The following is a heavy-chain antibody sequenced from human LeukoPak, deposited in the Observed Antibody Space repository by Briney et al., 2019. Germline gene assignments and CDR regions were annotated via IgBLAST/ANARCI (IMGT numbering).Heavy chain of an antibody. J-gene: IGHJ5*02. V-gene: IGHV4-59*11. CDR3: ARGLTRRAWFDP. CDR1: GGSISSHY. CDR2: IYYSGST. Sequence: SETLSLICTVSGGSISSHYWSWIRQPPGKGLEWIGYIYYSGSTNYNPSLKSRVTISVDTSKNQFSLKLSSVTAADTAVYCCARGLTRRAWFDPWGQGTLVTVSS. D-gene: IGHD1-14*01.